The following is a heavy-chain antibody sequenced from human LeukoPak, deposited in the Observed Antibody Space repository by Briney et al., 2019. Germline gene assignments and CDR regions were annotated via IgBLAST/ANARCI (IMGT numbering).Heavy chain of an antibody. CDR1: GGSISSHY. CDR3: ARVTRDSFDY. CDR2: INHSGST. J-gene: IGHJ4*02. D-gene: IGHD2-21*02. V-gene: IGHV4-34*01. Sequence: SETLSLTRTVSGGSISSHYWSWIRQPPGKGLEWIGEINHSGSTNYNPSLKSRVTISVDTSKNQFSLKLSSVTAADTAVYYCARVTRDSFDYWGQGTLVTVSS.